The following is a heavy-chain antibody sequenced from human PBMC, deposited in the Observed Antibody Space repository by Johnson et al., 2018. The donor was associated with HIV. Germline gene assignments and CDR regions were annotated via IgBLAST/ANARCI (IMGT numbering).Heavy chain of an antibody. D-gene: IGHD5-18*01. CDR2: IYSGENT. CDR1: GFTFNSYG. V-gene: IGHV3-NL1*01. J-gene: IGHJ3*02. Sequence: QVQLVESGGGVVQPGRSLRLSCAASGFTFNSYGMHWVRQAPGKGLEWVSLIYSGENTKYADSVKGRFTISRDSSKNTLFLQLNSLRPEDTAVYYCARVSLAYSYGYDALDIWGQGTMVTVSA. CDR3: ARVSLAYSYGYDALDI.